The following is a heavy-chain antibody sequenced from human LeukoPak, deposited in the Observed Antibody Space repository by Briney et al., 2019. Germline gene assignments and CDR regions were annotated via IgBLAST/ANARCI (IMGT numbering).Heavy chain of an antibody. Sequence: GRSLRLSCAASGFTFSSYSMNWVRQAPGKGLEWVSYISSSSSTIYYADSVKGRFTISRDNAKNSLYLQMNSLRAEDTAVYYCARGSDLSFDLWGRGTLVTVSS. D-gene: IGHD2/OR15-2a*01. CDR1: GFTFSSYS. CDR3: ARGSDLSFDL. V-gene: IGHV3-48*04. J-gene: IGHJ2*01. CDR2: ISSSSSTI.